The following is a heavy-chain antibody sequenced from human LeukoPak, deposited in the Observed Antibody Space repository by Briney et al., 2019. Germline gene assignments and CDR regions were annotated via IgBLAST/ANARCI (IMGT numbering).Heavy chain of an antibody. CDR1: GFTFSSYS. CDR3: ARAPLGYCSGGSCYDLDY. V-gene: IGHV3-21*01. CDR2: ISSSSSYI. Sequence: PGGSLRLSCAASGFTFSSYSMNWVRQAPGKGLEWVSSISSSSSYIYYADSVKGRFTISRDNAKNSLYLQMNGLRAEDTAVYYCARAPLGYCSGGSCYDLDYWGQGTLVTVSS. J-gene: IGHJ4*02. D-gene: IGHD2-15*01.